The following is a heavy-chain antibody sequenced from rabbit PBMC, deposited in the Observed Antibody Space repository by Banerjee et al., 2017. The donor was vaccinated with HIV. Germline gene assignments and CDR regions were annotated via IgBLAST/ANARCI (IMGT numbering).Heavy chain of an antibody. CDR1: GIDFSSYW. V-gene: IGHV1S45*01. J-gene: IGHJ4*01. D-gene: IGHD4-1*01. CDR3: ARDLAGVIGWNLNL. Sequence: QQQLEESGGGLVKPGGTLTLTCKASGIDFSSYWIYWVRQAPGKGLEWIGCIDTGSGDTYYASWAKGRFTISKTSSTTVTLQMTSLTAADMATYFCARDLAGVIGWNLNLWGQGTLVTVS. CDR2: IDTGSGDT.